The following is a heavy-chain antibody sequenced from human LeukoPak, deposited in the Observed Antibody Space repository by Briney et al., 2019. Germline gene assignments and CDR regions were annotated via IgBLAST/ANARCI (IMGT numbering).Heavy chain of an antibody. J-gene: IGHJ4*02. CDR2: ISSSSSYI. V-gene: IGHV3-21*04. CDR1: GFTFSSYS. CDR3: ARDPSYSSSSPYFDY. D-gene: IGHD6-6*01. Sequence: GGSLRLSCAASGFTFSSYSMNWVRQAPGKGLEWVSSISSSSSYIYYADSVKGRFTISRDNAKKSLFLQMNSLRAEDTALYYCARDPSYSSSSPYFDYWGQGVLVTVSS.